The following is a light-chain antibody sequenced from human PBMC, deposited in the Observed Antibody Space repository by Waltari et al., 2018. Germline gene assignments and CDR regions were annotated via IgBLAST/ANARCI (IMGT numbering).Light chain of an antibody. V-gene: IGKV2-29*02. CDR3: MQGIHLPWT. Sequence: DSVLTQTPLSLSVTPGQPASISCKSSQSLLHSDGKTYLYWYLHKPGQSPQLLIYGVSSRFSGVPDRFSGSGSGTDFTLEISRVEAGDVGIYYCMQGIHLPWTFGQGTKVEIK. CDR2: GVS. CDR1: QSLLHSDGKTY. J-gene: IGKJ1*01.